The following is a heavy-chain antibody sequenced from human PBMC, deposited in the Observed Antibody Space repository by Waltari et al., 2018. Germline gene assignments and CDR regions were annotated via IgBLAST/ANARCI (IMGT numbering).Heavy chain of an antibody. D-gene: IGHD3-22*01. Sequence: QEQLQESGPGLVKPSETLSLTCAVSGYSISSGYYWGWIRQPPGKGLEWIGSIYHSGSTYYNPSLKSRVTISVDTSKNQFSLKLSSVTAADTAVYYCARGRYYDTHDAFDIWGQGTMVTVSS. CDR1: GYSISSGYY. J-gene: IGHJ3*02. CDR2: IYHSGST. CDR3: ARGRYYDTHDAFDI. V-gene: IGHV4-38-2*01.